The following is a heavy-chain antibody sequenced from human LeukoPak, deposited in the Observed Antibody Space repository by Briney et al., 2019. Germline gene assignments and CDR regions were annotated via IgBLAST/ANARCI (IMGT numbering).Heavy chain of an antibody. V-gene: IGHV4-30-2*01. J-gene: IGHJ5*02. CDR2: IYHSGST. D-gene: IGHD1-1*01. CDR3: ARELEHNWFDP. CDR1: GGSISSGGYS. Sequence: SQTLSLTCAVSGGSISSGGYSWSWIRQPPGKGLEWIGYIYHSGSTYYNPSLKSRVTISVDRSKNQFSLKLSSVTAADTAVYYCARELEHNWFDPWGQGTLVTVRS.